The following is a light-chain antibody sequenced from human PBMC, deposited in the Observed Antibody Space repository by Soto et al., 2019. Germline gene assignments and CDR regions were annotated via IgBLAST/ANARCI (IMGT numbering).Light chain of an antibody. CDR2: AAS. CDR1: QDISRW. J-gene: IGKJ4*01. V-gene: IGKV1-12*01. Sequence: DIQMTQSPSSVSASVGDRVTITCRASQDISRWLAWYQQKPGKAPKLLIYAASSLQSGVPSRFSGSGSGTDFTLIISSLQTEDFATYYCKQANSCTLTFGGGTKVEIK. CDR3: KQANSCTLT.